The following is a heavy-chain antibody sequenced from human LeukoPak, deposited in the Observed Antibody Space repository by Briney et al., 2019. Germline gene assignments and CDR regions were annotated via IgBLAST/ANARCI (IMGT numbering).Heavy chain of an antibody. CDR3: ARQSSSSSTFYYYYYYMDV. V-gene: IGHV4-34*01. J-gene: IGHJ6*03. CDR2: INHSGRT. Sequence: TSQTLSLTCAVYGGSLGGYYWSWIRQPPGKGLEWIGEINHSGRTNYNPSLKSRVTISVDTSKNQFSLKLSSVTAADTAVYYCARQSSSSSTFYYYYYYMDVWGKGTTVTVSS. CDR1: GGSLGGYY. D-gene: IGHD6-6*01.